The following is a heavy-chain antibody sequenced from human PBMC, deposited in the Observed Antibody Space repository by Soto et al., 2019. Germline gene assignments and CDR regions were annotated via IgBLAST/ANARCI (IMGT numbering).Heavy chain of an antibody. CDR2: IDSSGYTK. Sequence: GGSLRLSCAASGFTFSDFYMSWIRQAPGKGLEWVSNIDSSGYTKDYADSVKGRFTISRDNAKNSLYLQMNRLRAEDTAVYYCARDFVEIRGLKDYWGQGTLVTVSS. J-gene: IGHJ4*02. CDR3: ARDFVEIRGLKDY. V-gene: IGHV3-11*01. CDR1: GFTFSDFY. D-gene: IGHD3-10*01.